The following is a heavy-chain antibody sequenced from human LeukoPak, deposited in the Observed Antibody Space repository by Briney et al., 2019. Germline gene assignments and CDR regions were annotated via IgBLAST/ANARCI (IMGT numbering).Heavy chain of an antibody. CDR2: IKQDGSEK. D-gene: IGHD6-19*01. CDR1: GFTFSNYW. J-gene: IGHJ4*02. CDR3: ARAAGSYSSGWYFDY. Sequence: GGSLRLSCAASGFTFSNYWMSWVRQAPGKGLEWVANIKQDGSEKYYVDSVKGRFTISRDNAKNSLYLQMNSLRAEETAVYYCARAAGSYSSGWYFDYWGQGTLVTVSS. V-gene: IGHV3-7*01.